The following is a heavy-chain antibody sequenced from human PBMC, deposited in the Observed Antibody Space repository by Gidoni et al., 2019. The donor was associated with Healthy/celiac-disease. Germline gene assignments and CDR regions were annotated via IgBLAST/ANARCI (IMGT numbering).Heavy chain of an antibody. CDR2: IIPIFGTA. Sequence: QVQLVQSGAEVKKPGSSVKVSCKASGGTFRSYAISWVRQAPGQGLEWMGGIIPIFGTANYAQKFQGRVTITADESTSTAYMELSSLRSEDTAVYYCARVGRTYYDFWSGYFTNYYYYGMDVWGQGTTVTVSS. CDR1: GGTFRSYA. CDR3: ARVGRTYYDFWSGYFTNYYYYGMDV. V-gene: IGHV1-69*01. D-gene: IGHD3-3*01. J-gene: IGHJ6*02.